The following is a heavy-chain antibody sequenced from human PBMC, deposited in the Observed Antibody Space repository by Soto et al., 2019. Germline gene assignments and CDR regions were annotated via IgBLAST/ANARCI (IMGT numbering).Heavy chain of an antibody. CDR3: ARGLAVAGIYYGMDV. CDR1: GYTFTSYG. J-gene: IGHJ6*02. D-gene: IGHD6-19*01. Sequence: SVKVSCKASGYTFTSYGISWVRQAPGQGLEWMGRIISILGIANYAQKFQGRVTITADKSTSTAYMELSSLRSEDTAVYYCARGLAVAGIYYGMDVWGQGTTVTVSS. V-gene: IGHV1-69*04. CDR2: IISILGIA.